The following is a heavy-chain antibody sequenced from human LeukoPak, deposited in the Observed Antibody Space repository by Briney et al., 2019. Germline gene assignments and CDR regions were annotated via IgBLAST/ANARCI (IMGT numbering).Heavy chain of an antibody. CDR3: ARDSHSSSWTEYYYYYGMDV. Sequence: PSETLSLTCTVSGGSISSYYWSWIRQPPGKGLEWIGYIYYSGSTNYNPSLKSRVTISVDTSNNQFSLKLSSVTAADTAVYYCARDSHSSSWTEYYYYYGMDVWGQGTTVTVSS. J-gene: IGHJ6*02. CDR1: GGSISSYY. V-gene: IGHV4-59*01. D-gene: IGHD6-13*01. CDR2: IYYSGST.